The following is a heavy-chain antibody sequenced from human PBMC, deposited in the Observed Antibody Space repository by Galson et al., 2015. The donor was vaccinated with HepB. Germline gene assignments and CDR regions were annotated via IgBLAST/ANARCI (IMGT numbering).Heavy chain of an antibody. CDR3: AKNPYYASNGYYSFDF. D-gene: IGHD3-22*01. J-gene: IGHJ4*02. CDR2: MSGSGGST. V-gene: IGHV3-23*01. Sequence: SLRLSCAASGFRFNNYAMSWVRQAPGKGLEWASGMSGSGGSTYYADSVKGRFTISRDNSKNTLWLQMSSLRAEDTAVYYCAKNPYYASNGYYSFDFWGQGTRVTVSS. CDR1: GFRFNNYA.